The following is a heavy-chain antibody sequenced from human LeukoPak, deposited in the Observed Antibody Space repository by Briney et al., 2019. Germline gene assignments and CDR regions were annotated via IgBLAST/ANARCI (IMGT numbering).Heavy chain of an antibody. D-gene: IGHD2-21*01. V-gene: IGHV3-23*01. CDR1: GFTLCSYC. J-gene: IGHJ4*02. CDR3: TKVLWGLTLLSSDY. CDR2: ISGSGGST. Sequence: WGALRLSCAAPGFTLCSYCLTWGRPAPGEGGGWVSTISGSGGSTYYADSVKGRFTISRDNSKNTLFLQMNSLRAEDTALYYCTKVLWGLTLLSSDYWGQGTLVTVSS.